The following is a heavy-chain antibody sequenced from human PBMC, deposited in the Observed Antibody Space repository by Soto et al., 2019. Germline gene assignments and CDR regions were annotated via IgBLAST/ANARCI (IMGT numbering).Heavy chain of an antibody. CDR3: ARAVVGPTYPPPPDY. V-gene: IGHV4-30-4*01. J-gene: IGHJ4*02. D-gene: IGHD1-26*01. Sequence: SETLSLTCTVSGGSISSGDFYWSWIRQPPGKGLEWIGYIYYSGSTYDNPSLKSRVSISVHTSKNQFSLKLTSVTAADTAVYYCARAVVGPTYPPPPDYWGQGTLVTVSS. CDR1: GGSISSGDFY. CDR2: IYYSGST.